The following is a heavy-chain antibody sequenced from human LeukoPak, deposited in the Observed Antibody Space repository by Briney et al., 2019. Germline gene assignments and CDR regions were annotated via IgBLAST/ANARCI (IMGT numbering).Heavy chain of an antibody. CDR3: AKDVEAPTGGPHDY. CDR1: GFTFSSYA. D-gene: IGHD2-21*01. CDR2: ISYDGSNK. Sequence: GGSLRLSCAASGFTFSSYAMHWVRQAPGKGLEWVAVISYDGSNKYYADSVKGRFTISRDNSKNTLYLQMNSLRAEDTAVYYCAKDVEAPTGGPHDYWGQGTLVTVSS. J-gene: IGHJ4*02. V-gene: IGHV3-30-3*01.